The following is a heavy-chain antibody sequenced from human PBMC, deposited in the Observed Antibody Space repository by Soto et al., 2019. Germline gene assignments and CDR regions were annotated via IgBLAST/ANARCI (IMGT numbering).Heavy chain of an antibody. V-gene: IGHV2-5*02. J-gene: IGHJ3*02. CDR2: FYWDDDK. D-gene: IGHD6-6*01. Sequence: QITLKESGPTLVKPTQTLTLTCTFSGFSLSTSGVGVGWIRQPPGKALEWLALFYWDDDKRYSPSLKSRLTIPKXXSXIXXVLTMTNMDPVDTATYYCAHLVEYSSSPDVGAFDIWGQGTMVTVSS. CDR3: AHLVEYSSSPDVGAFDI. CDR1: GFSLSTSGVG.